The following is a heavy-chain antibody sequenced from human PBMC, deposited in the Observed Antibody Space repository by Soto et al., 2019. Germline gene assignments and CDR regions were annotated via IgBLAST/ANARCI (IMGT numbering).Heavy chain of an antibody. D-gene: IGHD3-22*01. Sequence: PVESLKISCKGSGYIFTSYWIGCVLQMRGKVLEWMGIIYPGDSDTRYSPSFQGQVTISADKSISTAYLQWSSLKASDTAMYYCARLSGYYDSSGYYYVQYWGQGTLVTVSS. CDR3: ARLSGYYDSSGYYYVQY. CDR2: IYPGDSDT. V-gene: IGHV5-51*01. J-gene: IGHJ4*02. CDR1: GYIFTSYW.